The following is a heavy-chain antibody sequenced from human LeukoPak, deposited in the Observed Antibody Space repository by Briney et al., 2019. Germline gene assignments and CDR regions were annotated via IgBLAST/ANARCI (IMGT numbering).Heavy chain of an antibody. CDR2: IIPIFGTA. Sequence: SVKVSCKASGGTFSSYAISWVRQAPGQGLEWMGGIIPIFGTANYAQKFQGRVTIAADESTSTAYMELSSLRSEDTAVYYCARDPIGIAAAGTLDYWGQGTLVTVSS. CDR3: ARDPIGIAAAGTLDY. J-gene: IGHJ4*02. V-gene: IGHV1-69*13. D-gene: IGHD6-13*01. CDR1: GGTFSSYA.